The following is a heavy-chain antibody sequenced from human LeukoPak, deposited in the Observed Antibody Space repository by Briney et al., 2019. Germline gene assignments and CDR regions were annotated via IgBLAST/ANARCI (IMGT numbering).Heavy chain of an antibody. D-gene: IGHD1-1*01. V-gene: IGHV1-18*01. J-gene: IGHJ4*02. CDR1: GYTFTTYA. CDR3: ARGGRDNWNDPKDY. Sequence: ASVKVSCKASGYTFTTYAITWVRQAPGQGLEWMGWISPHIGNTIYAQKLQGRVTLTTDTSTNTAYMELRSLGSDDTAVYYCARGGRDNWNDPKDYWGQGTLVSVSS. CDR2: ISPHIGNT.